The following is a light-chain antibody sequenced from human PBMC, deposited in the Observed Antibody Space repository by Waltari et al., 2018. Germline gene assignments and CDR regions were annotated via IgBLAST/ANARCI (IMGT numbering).Light chain of an antibody. CDR2: DKD. Sequence: QSLLAQPPSVSAAPGQKVTIPCSGSSPNIGNNYVSWYQQLPGTGPKLLIYDKDKRPAGVPDRFSGSKSGTSATLGITGLQTGDEADYYCATWGTGLEAGVFGGGTTLTVL. CDR1: SPNIGNNY. CDR3: ATWGTGLEAGV. V-gene: IGLV1-51*01. J-gene: IGLJ2*01.